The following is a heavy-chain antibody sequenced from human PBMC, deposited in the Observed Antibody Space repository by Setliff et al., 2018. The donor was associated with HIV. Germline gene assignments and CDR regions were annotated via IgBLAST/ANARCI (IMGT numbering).Heavy chain of an antibody. D-gene: IGHD4-17*01. V-gene: IGHV3-30*18. Sequence: GGSLRLSCAASGFTFSNYGMQWVRQAPGKGLEWVAIISYHERDTFYADSVKGRFTISRDNSKNMLYLQMNSLRTEDTAVYYCTKPTTVVTSYYFDSWGQGTQVTVSS. CDR1: GFTFSNYG. CDR2: ISYHERDT. J-gene: IGHJ4*02. CDR3: TKPTTVVTSYYFDS.